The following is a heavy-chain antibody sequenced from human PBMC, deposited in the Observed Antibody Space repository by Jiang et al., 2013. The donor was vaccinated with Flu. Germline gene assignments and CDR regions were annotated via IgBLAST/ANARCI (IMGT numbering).Heavy chain of an antibody. Sequence: VQLLESGGGLVQPGGSLRLSCAASGFTFGSYDMSWVRQAPGKGLEWVSGISNSGGRIYYADSVKGRFTISRDNSKKTLFLQMNSLRAEDTAIYYCAKDTGSSGWGLRGQGTLVTVSS. CDR2: ISNSGGRI. J-gene: IGHJ4*02. D-gene: IGHD6-19*01. V-gene: IGHV3-23*01. CDR1: GFTFGSYD. CDR3: AKDTGSSGWGL.